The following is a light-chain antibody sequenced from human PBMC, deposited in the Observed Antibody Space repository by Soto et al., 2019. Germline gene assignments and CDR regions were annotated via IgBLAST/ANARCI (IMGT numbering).Light chain of an antibody. CDR1: NIGSKN. Sequence: SYELTQPLSVSVALGQTARITCGGNNIGSKNVHWYQQKPGQAPVLVIYRDSNRPSGIPERFSGPNSGNTATLTISRAQAGDEADYYCQVWDSSTVVFGGGTKVTVL. CDR2: RDS. V-gene: IGLV3-9*01. J-gene: IGLJ2*01. CDR3: QVWDSSTVV.